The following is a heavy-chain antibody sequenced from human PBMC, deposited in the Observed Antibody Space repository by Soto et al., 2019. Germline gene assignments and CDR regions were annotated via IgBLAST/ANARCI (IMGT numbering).Heavy chain of an antibody. D-gene: IGHD3-9*01. V-gene: IGHV4-31*03. CDR2: IYYSGST. Sequence: SETLSLTCTVSGGSISSGGYYWSWIRQHPGKGLEWIGYIYYSGSTYYNPSLKSRVTISVDTSKNQFSLKLSSVTAADTAVYYCARGGGVTYYDILTGPPFDSWGQGPLVTVSS. CDR3: ARGGGVTYYDILTGPPFDS. CDR1: GGSISSGGYY. J-gene: IGHJ4*02.